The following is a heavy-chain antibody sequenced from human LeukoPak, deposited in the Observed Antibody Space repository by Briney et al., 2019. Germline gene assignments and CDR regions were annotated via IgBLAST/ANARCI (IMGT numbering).Heavy chain of an antibody. CDR2: VSHTGST. J-gene: IGHJ5*02. V-gene: IGHV4-34*01. Sequence: SETLSLTCAVYGESFSGYYWSWIRQPPGKGLEWIGRVSHTGSTDYNPSLRSRVIVSVDTSKDQFSLKLSSVTAADTAVYYCARVDGWAYSGYDAFAFLRAPWGQGTLVTVSS. CDR3: ARVDGWAYSGYDAFAFLRAP. CDR1: GESFSGYY. D-gene: IGHD5-12*01.